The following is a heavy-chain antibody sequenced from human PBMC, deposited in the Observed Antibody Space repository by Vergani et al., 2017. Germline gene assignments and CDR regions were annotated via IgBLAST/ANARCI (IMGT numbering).Heavy chain of an antibody. CDR2: ISGSGGST. J-gene: IGHJ6*02. CDR1: GFTFNHYA. CDR3: AKANPRNSGYDYLSYYHAMDV. Sequence: EVQLVESGGGLVKPGGSLRLSCAASGFTFNHYAMNWVRQAPGKGLEWVSVISGSGGSTYYAGSVKGRFTISRDSSKNTLYLQMNSLSAGDTAVYYCAKANPRNSGYDYLSYYHAMDVWGQGTTVTVSS. V-gene: IGHV3-23*04. D-gene: IGHD5-12*01.